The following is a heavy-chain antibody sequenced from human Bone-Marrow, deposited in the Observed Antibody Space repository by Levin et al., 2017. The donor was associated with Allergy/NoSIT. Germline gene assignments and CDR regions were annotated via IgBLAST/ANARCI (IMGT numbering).Heavy chain of an antibody. Sequence: SCAASGFTFSNAWMNWVRQAPGKGLEWVGRIKSKTDGGTTDYAAPVKGRFTISRDDSKNTLYLQMNSLKTEDTAVYYCTLGYSSSSVDYYYGMDGWGQGTTVTVSS. D-gene: IGHD6-6*01. J-gene: IGHJ6*02. CDR3: TLGYSSSSVDYYYGMDG. CDR1: GFTFSNAW. CDR2: IKSKTDGGTT. V-gene: IGHV3-15*07.